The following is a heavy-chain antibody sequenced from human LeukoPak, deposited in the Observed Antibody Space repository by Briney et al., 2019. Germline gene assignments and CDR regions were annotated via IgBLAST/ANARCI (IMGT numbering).Heavy chain of an antibody. Sequence: GGSLRLSCAASGFTFSSYAMSWVRQAPGKGLEWVSAISGSGGSTYYADSVKGRFTISRDNAKNTVFLQMSSLRAEDTALYYCARKSASRNYPLDYWGQGTLVTVSS. CDR3: ARKSASRNYPLDY. V-gene: IGHV3-23*01. CDR1: GFTFSSYA. CDR2: ISGSGGST. D-gene: IGHD5-24*01. J-gene: IGHJ4*02.